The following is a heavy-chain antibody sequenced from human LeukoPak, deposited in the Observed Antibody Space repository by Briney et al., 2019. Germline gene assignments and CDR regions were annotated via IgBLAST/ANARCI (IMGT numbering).Heavy chain of an antibody. CDR3: ARGARGHYYYYGMDV. CDR1: GYTFTSYD. Sequence: ASVKVSCKASGYTFTSYDINWVRQATGQGLEWMGWMNPNSGNTGYAQKFQGRVTMTRNTSISTAYMELSSLRSEDTAVYYCARGARGHYYYYGMDVWGQGTTVTVSS. J-gene: IGHJ6*02. CDR2: MNPNSGNT. V-gene: IGHV1-8*01.